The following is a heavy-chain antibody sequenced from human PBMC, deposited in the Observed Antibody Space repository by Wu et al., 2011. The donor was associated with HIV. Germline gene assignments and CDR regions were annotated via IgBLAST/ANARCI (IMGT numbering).Heavy chain of an antibody. CDR1: GYIFTSYG. CDR2: ISVNNENT. CDR3: ARDALRYFDWFLVFEYYFDY. D-gene: IGHD3-9*01. Sequence: QVQLVQSGAEVKKSGASVKVSCKASGYIFTSYGISWVRQAPGQGLEWMGWISVNNENTNYAQKFQGRLTMTTDTSTNTAYMELRNLRSDDTAFYYCARDALRYFDWFLVFEYYFDYWGQGTRGHRLL. V-gene: IGHV1-18*01. J-gene: IGHJ4*02.